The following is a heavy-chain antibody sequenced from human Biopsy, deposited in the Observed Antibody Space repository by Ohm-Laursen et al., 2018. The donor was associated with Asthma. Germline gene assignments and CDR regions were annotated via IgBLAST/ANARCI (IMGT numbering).Heavy chain of an antibody. CDR1: GYTFTSYG. CDR2: ISAYNGNT. V-gene: IGHV1-18*04. D-gene: IGHD1-7*01. J-gene: IGHJ6*02. Sequence: SVKVSCKASGYTFTSYGISWVRQAPGQGLEWMGWISAYNGNTNYAQKLQGRVTMTTDTSTSTAYMELRSLRSDDTAVYYCARDPHNSYLASLRTKFNYYYYGMDVWGQGTTVTVSS. CDR3: ARDPHNSYLASLRTKFNYYYYGMDV.